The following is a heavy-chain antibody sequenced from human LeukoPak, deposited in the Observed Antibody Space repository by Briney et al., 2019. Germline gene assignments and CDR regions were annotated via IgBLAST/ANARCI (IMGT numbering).Heavy chain of an antibody. CDR1: GGSISSGGYY. CDR3: ASYNWNDGAFDI. CDR2: IYYSGST. D-gene: IGHD1-20*01. V-gene: IGHV4-31*03. Sequence: NPSETLSLTCTVSGGSISSGGYYWSWIRQHPGKGLEWIGYIYYSGSTYYNPSLKSRVTISVDTSKNQFSLKLSSVTAADTAVYYCASYNWNDGAFDIWGQGTMVTVSS. J-gene: IGHJ3*02.